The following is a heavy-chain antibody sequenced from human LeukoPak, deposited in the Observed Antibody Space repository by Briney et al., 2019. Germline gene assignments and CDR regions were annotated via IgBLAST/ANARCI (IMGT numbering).Heavy chain of an antibody. D-gene: IGHD3-22*01. CDR1: GFTFSSYS. Sequence: TGGSLRLSCAASGFTFSSYSMNWVRQAPGKGLEWVSYISSSSSTIYYADSVKGRFTISRDNAKNSLYLQMNSLRAEDTALYYCARAAVYDSSGYFHGAFDIWGQGTMVTVSS. CDR3: ARAAVYDSSGYFHGAFDI. J-gene: IGHJ3*02. CDR2: ISSSSSTI. V-gene: IGHV3-48*04.